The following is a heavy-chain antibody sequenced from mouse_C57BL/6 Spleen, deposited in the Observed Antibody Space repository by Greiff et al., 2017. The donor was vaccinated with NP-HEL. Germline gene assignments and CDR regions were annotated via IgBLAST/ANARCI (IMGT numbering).Heavy chain of an antibody. CDR1: GFTFSDYG. D-gene: IGHD4-1*01. Sequence: EVKLVESGGGLVKPGGSLKLSCAASGFTFSDYGMHWVRQAPEKGLEWVAYISSGSSTIYYADTVKGRFTISRDNAKNTLFLQMNSLRSEDTAMYYCARLGAGTWEDAMDYWGQGTSVTVSS. CDR2: ISSGSSTI. J-gene: IGHJ4*01. CDR3: ARLGAGTWEDAMDY. V-gene: IGHV5-17*01.